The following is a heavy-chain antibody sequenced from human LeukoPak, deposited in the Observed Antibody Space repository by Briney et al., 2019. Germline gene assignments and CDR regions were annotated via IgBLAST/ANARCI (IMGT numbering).Heavy chain of an antibody. Sequence: ASVKVSCKASRYTFTSYDINWVRQATGQGLEWMGWMNPNSGNTGYAQKFQGRVTITRNTSISTAYMELSSLRSEDTAVYYCARGLSGSDGGNWFDPWGQGTLVTVSS. CDR2: MNPNSGNT. CDR1: RYTFTSYD. D-gene: IGHD2-15*01. J-gene: IGHJ5*02. V-gene: IGHV1-8*03. CDR3: ARGLSGSDGGNWFDP.